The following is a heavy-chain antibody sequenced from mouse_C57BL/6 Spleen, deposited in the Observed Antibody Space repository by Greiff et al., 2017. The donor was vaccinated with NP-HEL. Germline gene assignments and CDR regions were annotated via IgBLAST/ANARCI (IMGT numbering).Heavy chain of an antibody. CDR3: ARRTTVVAGNFDY. D-gene: IGHD1-1*01. Sequence: QVQLQQSGAELARPGASVKMSCKASGYTFTSYTMHWVNQRPGQGLEWIGYINPSSGYTKYNQKFKDKATLTADKSSSTAYMQLSSLTSEDSAVYYCARRTTVVAGNFDYWGQGTTLTVSS. CDR2: INPSSGYT. V-gene: IGHV1-4*01. J-gene: IGHJ2*01. CDR1: GYTFTSYT.